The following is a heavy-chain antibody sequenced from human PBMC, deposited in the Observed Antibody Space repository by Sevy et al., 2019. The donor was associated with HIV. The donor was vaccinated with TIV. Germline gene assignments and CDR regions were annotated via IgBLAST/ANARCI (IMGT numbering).Heavy chain of an antibody. D-gene: IGHD1-26*01. Sequence: GGSLRLSCVASGFTFSSYWMSWVRQAPGKGLEWVANIRQDGSARYYVDSVKGRFTISRDNAKNSLYLQMNSLGVDDSGLYYCVKQDGEEWPLHYWGQGTLVTVSS. J-gene: IGHJ4*02. CDR1: GFTFSSYW. V-gene: IGHV3-7*01. CDR3: VKQDGEEWPLHY. CDR2: IRQDGSAR.